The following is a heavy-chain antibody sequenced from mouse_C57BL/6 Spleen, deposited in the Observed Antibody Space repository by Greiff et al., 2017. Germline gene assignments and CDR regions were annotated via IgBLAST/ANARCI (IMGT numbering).Heavy chain of an antibody. Sequence: EVQLHQSGPELVKPGASVKISCKASGYSFTDYNMHWVKQSTGKSLEWIGVINPNYGTTSYNQKFKGKATLTVDQSSSTAYMQLNSLTSADSAVYYCARFFITTVVEGYFDVWGTGTTVTVSS. CDR2: INPNYGTT. D-gene: IGHD1-1*01. V-gene: IGHV1-39*01. CDR1: GYSFTDYN. CDR3: ARFFITTVVEGYFDV. J-gene: IGHJ1*03.